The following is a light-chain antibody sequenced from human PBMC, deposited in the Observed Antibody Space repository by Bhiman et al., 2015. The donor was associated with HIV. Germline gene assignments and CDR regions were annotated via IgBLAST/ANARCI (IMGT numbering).Light chain of an antibody. CDR3: SSYTSSSTYV. CDR1: SSDIGAYNF. V-gene: IGLV2-14*03. J-gene: IGLJ1*01. Sequence: QSALTQPASVSGSPGQSITISCSGSSSDIGAYNFVSWYQHHPGKVPKLMIYDVSNRPSGVSNRFSGSKSGNTASLTISGLQTEDEADYYCSSYTSSSTYVFGSGTKVTVL. CDR2: DVS.